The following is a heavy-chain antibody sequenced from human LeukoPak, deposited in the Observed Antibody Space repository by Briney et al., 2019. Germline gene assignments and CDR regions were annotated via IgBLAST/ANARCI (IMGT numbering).Heavy chain of an antibody. CDR1: GGSISSYY. J-gene: IGHJ6*02. CDR3: ARGSYGKDV. Sequence: SETLSLTCTVSGGSISSYYWSWIRQPAGKGLEWIGRVHISGRTNYNPSLKSRVTMSVDTSQNQFSLELSSVTTADTAVYYCARGSYGKDVWGQGTTVTVSS. V-gene: IGHV4-4*07. CDR2: VHISGRT.